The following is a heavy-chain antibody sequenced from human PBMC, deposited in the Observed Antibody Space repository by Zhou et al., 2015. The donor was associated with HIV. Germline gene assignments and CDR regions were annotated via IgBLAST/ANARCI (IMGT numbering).Heavy chain of an antibody. J-gene: IGHJ4*02. D-gene: IGHD3-22*01. V-gene: IGHV1-18*03. CDR3: ARRYYDSTGYYKGPFDY. Sequence: QVQLVQSGAEVKKPGASVKVSCKASGYTFTTYDITWVRQAPGQGLEWMGWISAYNGDTNYAQNLQGRVTMTTDTSTSTAYMELRSLRSDDMAVYFCARRYYDSTGYYKGPFDYWGQGTLVTVSS. CDR2: ISAYNGDT. CDR1: GYTFTTYD.